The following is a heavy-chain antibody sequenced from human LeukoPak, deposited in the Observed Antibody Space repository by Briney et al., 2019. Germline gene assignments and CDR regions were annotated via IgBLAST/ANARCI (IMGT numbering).Heavy chain of an antibody. V-gene: IGHV3-48*03. CDR1: GFTFSSYE. J-gene: IGHJ6*04. D-gene: IGHD3-10*02. Sequence: GGSLRLSSAASGFTFSSYEMNWVRQAPGKGLEWVSYISSSGSSIYYADSVKGRFTISRDNAKNSLYLQMNSLRAEDTAVYYCAEPGITMIGGVWGKGTTVTISS. CDR3: AEPGITMIGGV. CDR2: ISSSGSSI.